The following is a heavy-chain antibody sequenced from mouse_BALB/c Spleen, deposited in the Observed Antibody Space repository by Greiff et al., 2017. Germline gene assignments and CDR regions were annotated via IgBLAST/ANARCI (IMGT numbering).Heavy chain of an antibody. D-gene: IGHD2-1*01. J-gene: IGHJ4*01. CDR1: GFTFSSYT. CDR3: TSNHSPTNYCNEEYYYSMDY. V-gene: IGHV5-6-4*01. CDR2: ISSGGSYT. Sequence: EVLLLESGGGLVKPGGSLKLSCAASGFTFSSYTMSWVRQTPEKGLEWVATISSGGSYTYYPDSVKGRFTISRDNAKNTLYLRMSSLKSEDTARYDSTSNHSPTNYCNEEYYYSMDYWGQGTSVTVSA.